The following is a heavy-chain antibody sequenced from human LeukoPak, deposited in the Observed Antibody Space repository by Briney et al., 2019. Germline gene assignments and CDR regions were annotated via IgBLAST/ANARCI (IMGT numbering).Heavy chain of an antibody. Sequence: PGGSLRLSCAASGFTFSSYSMNWVRQAPGKGLEWVSYISSSSSYIYYADSVKGRFTISRDNAKNSLYLQMNSLRAEDTAVYYCARGLWFGEFPQVDYWGQGTLVTVSS. J-gene: IGHJ4*02. V-gene: IGHV3-21*01. D-gene: IGHD3-10*01. CDR3: ARGLWFGEFPQVDY. CDR1: GFTFSSYS. CDR2: ISSSSSYI.